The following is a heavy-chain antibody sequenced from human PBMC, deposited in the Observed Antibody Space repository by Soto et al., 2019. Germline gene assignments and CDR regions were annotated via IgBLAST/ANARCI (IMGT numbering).Heavy chain of an antibody. CDR1: GGSISSGGYY. D-gene: IGHD5-12*01. CDR2: IYYSGST. Sequence: SETLSLTCTVSGGSISSGGYYWSWIRQHPGKGLEWIGYIYYSGSTYYNPSLKSRVTISVDTSKNQFSLKLSSVTAADTAVYYCARGRGDSGYDLGFWGQGTLVTVSS. V-gene: IGHV4-31*03. J-gene: IGHJ4*02. CDR3: ARGRGDSGYDLGF.